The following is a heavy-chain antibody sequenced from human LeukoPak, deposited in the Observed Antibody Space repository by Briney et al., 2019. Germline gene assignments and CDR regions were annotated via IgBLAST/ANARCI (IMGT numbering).Heavy chain of an antibody. J-gene: IGHJ5*02. D-gene: IGHD3-22*01. CDR3: AEDLTYYYDSSGYYWFDP. CDR1: GFTFSSYA. CDR2: ISGSGGST. V-gene: IGHV3-23*01. Sequence: GGSLRLSCAASGFTFSSYAMSWVRQAPGKGLEWVSAISGSGGSTYYADSVKGRFTISRDNSKNTLYLQMNSLRAEDTAVYYCAEDLTYYYDSSGYYWFDPWGQGTLVTVSS.